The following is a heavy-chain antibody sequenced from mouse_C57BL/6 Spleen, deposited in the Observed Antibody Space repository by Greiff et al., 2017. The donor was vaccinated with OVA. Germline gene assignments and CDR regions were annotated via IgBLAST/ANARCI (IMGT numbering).Heavy chain of an antibody. CDR2: INYDGSST. Sequence: EVKLVESEGGLVQPGSSMKLSCTASGFTFSDYYMAWVRQVPEKGLEWVANINYDGSSTYYLDSLKSRFIISRDNAKNILYLQMSSLKSEDTATYYCARYHYYDYGYAMDYWGQGTSVTVSS. CDR1: GFTFSDYY. CDR3: ARYHYYDYGYAMDY. V-gene: IGHV5-16*01. D-gene: IGHD2-4*01. J-gene: IGHJ4*01.